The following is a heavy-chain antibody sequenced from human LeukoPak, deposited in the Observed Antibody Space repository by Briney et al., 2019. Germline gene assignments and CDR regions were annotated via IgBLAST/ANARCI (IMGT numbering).Heavy chain of an antibody. Sequence: ASVKVSCKASGYTFTSYAMKWVRQAPGQGLEWMGWINTNTGNPTYAQGLTGRFVFSLDTSVSTAYLQISSLKAEDTAVYYCARVVAVAGKDFDYWGQGTLVTVSS. CDR1: GYTFTSYA. D-gene: IGHD6-19*01. CDR3: ARVVAVAGKDFDY. J-gene: IGHJ4*02. CDR2: INTNTGNP. V-gene: IGHV7-4-1*02.